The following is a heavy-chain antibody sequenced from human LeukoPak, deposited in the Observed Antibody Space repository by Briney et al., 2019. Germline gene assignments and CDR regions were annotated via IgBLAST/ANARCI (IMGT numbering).Heavy chain of an antibody. D-gene: IGHD4-11*01. V-gene: IGHV4-4*07. CDR2: IYTSGST. Sequence: SGTLSLTCTVSGGSISSYYWSWIRQPAGKGLEWIGRIYTSGSTNYNPSLKSRVTMSVDTSKNQFSLKLSSVTAADTAVYYCARGPYSKGRYYYYYMDVWGKGTTVTVSS. CDR1: GGSISSYY. J-gene: IGHJ6*03. CDR3: ARGPYSKGRYYYYYMDV.